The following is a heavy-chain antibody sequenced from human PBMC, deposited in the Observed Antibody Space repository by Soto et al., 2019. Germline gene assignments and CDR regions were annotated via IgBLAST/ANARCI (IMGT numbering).Heavy chain of an antibody. CDR3: ARVAHDMLTGYYNDY. D-gene: IGHD3-9*01. CDR1: GYTLTSYG. CDR2: ISAYNGNT. J-gene: IGHJ4*02. Sequence: ASVKVSCKTSGYTLTSYGISWVLQAPGQGLEWMGWISAYNGNTNYAQKLQGRVTMTTDTSTSTAYMELRSLRSDDTAVYYCARVAHDMLTGYYNDYWGQGTLVTVSS. V-gene: IGHV1-18*01.